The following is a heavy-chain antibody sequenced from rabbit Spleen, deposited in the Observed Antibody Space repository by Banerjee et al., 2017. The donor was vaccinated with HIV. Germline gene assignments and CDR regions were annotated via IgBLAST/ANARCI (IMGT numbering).Heavy chain of an antibody. CDR2: IDAGSSGFT. D-gene: IGHD1-1*01. CDR1: GVSFSISSY. V-gene: IGHV1S40*01. Sequence: QSLEESGGDLVKPGASLTLTCTASGVSFSISSYMCWVRQAPGKGLEWIACIDAGSSGFTYFATWAKGRFTISKTSSTTVTLQMTNLTAADTATYFCARDLDGVIGWNFGWWGPGTLVTVS. J-gene: IGHJ4*01. CDR3: ARDLDGVIGWNFGW.